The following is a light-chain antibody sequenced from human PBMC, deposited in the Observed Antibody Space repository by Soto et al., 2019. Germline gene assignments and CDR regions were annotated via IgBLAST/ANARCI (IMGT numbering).Light chain of an antibody. CDR3: DSYTSSRAYV. J-gene: IGLJ1*01. Sequence: QSALTQPASVPGSPGQSITISCTGTSSDVGGYNYVSWYQQQSGKAPKLIIHEVSNRPSGVSNRFSGSKSGNTASLTISGLQSEDEADYYCDSYTSSRAYVFGIGTKLTVL. CDR2: EVS. CDR1: SSDVGGYNY. V-gene: IGLV2-14*01.